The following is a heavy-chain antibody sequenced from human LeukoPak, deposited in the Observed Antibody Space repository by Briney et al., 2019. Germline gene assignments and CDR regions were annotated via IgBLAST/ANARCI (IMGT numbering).Heavy chain of an antibody. D-gene: IGHD3-22*01. CDR1: GFTFSSYW. CDR3: ARSITMTIDY. V-gene: IGHV3-48*04. CDR2: ISSSSSTI. J-gene: IGHJ4*02. Sequence: GGSLRLSCAASGFTFSSYWMSWVRQAPGKGLEWVSYISSSSSTIYYADSVKGRFTISRDNAKNSLYLQMNSLRAEDTAVYYCARSITMTIDYWGQGTLVTVSS.